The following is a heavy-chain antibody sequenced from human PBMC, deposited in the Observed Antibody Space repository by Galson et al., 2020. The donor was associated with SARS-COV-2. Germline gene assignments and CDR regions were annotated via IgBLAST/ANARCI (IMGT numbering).Heavy chain of an antibody. CDR2: INAGNGNT. D-gene: IGHD1-26*01. CDR3: ARVRSLSGSYYPTFDY. Sequence: ASVQVSCKASGYTFTSYAMHWVRQAPGQRLEWMGWINAGNGNTKYSQKFQGRVTITRDTSASTAYMELSSLRSEDTAVYYCARVRSLSGSYYPTFDYWGQGTLVTVSS. CDR1: GYTFTSYA. J-gene: IGHJ4*02. V-gene: IGHV1-3*01.